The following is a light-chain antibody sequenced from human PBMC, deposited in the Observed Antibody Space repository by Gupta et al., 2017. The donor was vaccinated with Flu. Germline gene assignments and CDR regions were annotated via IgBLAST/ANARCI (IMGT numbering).Light chain of an antibody. CDR2: AAS. V-gene: IGKV1-39*01. J-gene: IGKJ2*03. Sequence: DIQMTPSPSSLSASVGDRVTITCRASQSISSYLNWYQQKPGKAPKLLIYAASSLQSGVPSRFSGSGSGTDFTLTISSLQPEDFATYYCQQSYRTPPSFGQGTKLEIK. CDR3: QQSYRTPPS. CDR1: QSISSY.